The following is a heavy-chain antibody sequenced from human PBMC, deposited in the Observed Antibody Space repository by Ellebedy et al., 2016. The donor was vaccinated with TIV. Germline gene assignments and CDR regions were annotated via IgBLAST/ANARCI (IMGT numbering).Heavy chain of an antibody. Sequence: GESLKISCAASGFTFRTSWMHWVRQAPGKGLEWVSRITDDGSDTAYADSVKGRFSISRDNARDIVSLQMNSLRADDSAVYYCARDAGLATPLDYWGQGVLVTVSS. CDR3: ARDAGLATPLDY. CDR2: ITDDGSDT. D-gene: IGHD6-19*01. V-gene: IGHV3-74*01. CDR1: GFTFRTSW. J-gene: IGHJ4*02.